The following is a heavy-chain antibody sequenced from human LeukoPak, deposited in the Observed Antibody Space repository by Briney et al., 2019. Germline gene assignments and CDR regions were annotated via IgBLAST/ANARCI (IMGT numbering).Heavy chain of an antibody. CDR3: AKDAANIRYYFDY. Sequence: PGGSLRLSCAASGFTFSSYAMSWVRQAPGKGLEWVSVISGSGGGTYYADSVKGRFTISRDNSKNTLYLQMNSLRAEDTAVYYCAKDAANIRYYFDYWGQGTLVTVSS. J-gene: IGHJ4*02. V-gene: IGHV3-23*01. D-gene: IGHD4/OR15-4a*01. CDR2: ISGSGGGT. CDR1: GFTFSSYA.